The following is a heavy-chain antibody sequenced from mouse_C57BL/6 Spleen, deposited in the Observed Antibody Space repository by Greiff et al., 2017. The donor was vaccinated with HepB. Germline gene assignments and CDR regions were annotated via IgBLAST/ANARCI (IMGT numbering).Heavy chain of an antibody. J-gene: IGHJ2*01. D-gene: IGHD1-1*01. CDR3: ARARDYYGLDY. CDR1: GYAFSSYW. CDR2: IYPGDGDT. Sequence: VQRVESGAELVKPGASVKISCKASGYAFSSYWMNWVKQRPGKGLEWIGQIYPGDGDTNYNGKFKGKATLTADKSSSTAYMQLSSLTSEDSAVYFCARARDYYGLDYWGQGTTLTVSS. V-gene: IGHV1-80*01.